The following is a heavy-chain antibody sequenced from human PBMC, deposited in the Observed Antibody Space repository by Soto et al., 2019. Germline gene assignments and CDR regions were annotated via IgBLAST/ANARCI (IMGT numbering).Heavy chain of an antibody. CDR2: ISGSGGST. CDR3: AKMGHSSGCPPEGVY. Sequence: GGSLRLSCAASGFTFSSYAMSWVRQAPGKGLEWVSAISGSGGSTYYADSVKGRFTISRDNSKNTLYLQMNSLRAEDTAVYYCAKMGHSSGCPPEGVYWGQGTLVTVSS. CDR1: GFTFSSYA. D-gene: IGHD6-19*01. J-gene: IGHJ4*02. V-gene: IGHV3-23*01.